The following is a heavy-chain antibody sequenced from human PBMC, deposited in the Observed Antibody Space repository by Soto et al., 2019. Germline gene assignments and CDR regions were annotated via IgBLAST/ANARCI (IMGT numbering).Heavy chain of an antibody. CDR3: AREFGIAAAEPDY. CDR1: GYSISSGYY. CDR2: IYHSGST. J-gene: IGHJ4*02. V-gene: IGHV4-38-2*02. Sequence: SETLSLTCAVSGYSISSGYYWGWIRQPPGKGLEWIGSIYHSGSTYYNPSLKSRVTISVDTSKNQFSLKLSSVTAADTAVYYCAREFGIAAAEPDYWGQGXLVTVSS. D-gene: IGHD6-13*01.